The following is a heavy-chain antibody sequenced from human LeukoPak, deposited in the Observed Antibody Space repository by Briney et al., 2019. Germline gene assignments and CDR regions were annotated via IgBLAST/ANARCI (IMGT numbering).Heavy chain of an antibody. D-gene: IGHD5-12*01. Sequence: PGGSLRLSCAASGFTFSSYAMHWVRQAPGKGLEWVAVISYDGSNKYYADSVKGRFTIPRDNSENTLYLQMNSLRAEDTAVYYCAKESVVATDAFDIWGQGTMVTVSS. CDR1: GFTFSSYA. CDR3: AKESVVATDAFDI. V-gene: IGHV3-30*04. CDR2: ISYDGSNK. J-gene: IGHJ3*02.